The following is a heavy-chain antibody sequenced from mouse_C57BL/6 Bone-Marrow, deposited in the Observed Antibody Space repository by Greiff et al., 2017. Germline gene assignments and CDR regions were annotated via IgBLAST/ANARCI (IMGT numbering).Heavy chain of an antibody. J-gene: IGHJ2*01. CDR3: AVSPHFDY. CDR1: GYTFTSYG. V-gene: IGHV1-58*01. CDR2: IYIGNGYT. Sequence: VPVKQSGAELVRPGSSVKMSCKTSGYTFTSYGLNWVKHRPGQGLELIGYIYIGNGYTEYTEKFKGKATLTSDTSSSTAYMQLSSLTSVDSAIFFFAVSPHFDYWGQGTTLTVSS.